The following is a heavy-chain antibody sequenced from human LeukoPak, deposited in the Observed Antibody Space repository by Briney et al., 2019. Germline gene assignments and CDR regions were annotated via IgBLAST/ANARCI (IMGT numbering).Heavy chain of an antibody. Sequence: GGSLRLSCAASGFTFSSYSMNWVRQAPGKGLEWVSYISSSSSTIYYADSVKGRFTISRDNAKNSLYLQMNSLRAEDTAVYYCQTGTTPGRVDYWGQGTLVTVSS. CDR2: ISSSSSTI. J-gene: IGHJ4*02. D-gene: IGHD1-7*01. CDR3: QTGTTPGRVDY. CDR1: GFTFSSYS. V-gene: IGHV3-48*04.